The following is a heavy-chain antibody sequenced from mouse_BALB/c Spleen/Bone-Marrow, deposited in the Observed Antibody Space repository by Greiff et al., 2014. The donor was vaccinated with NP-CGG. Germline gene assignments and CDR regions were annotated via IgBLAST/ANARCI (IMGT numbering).Heavy chain of an antibody. V-gene: IGHV5-9-3*01. CDR1: GFTFSSYA. CDR2: ISSGGSYT. D-gene: IGHD2-14*01. J-gene: IGHJ2*01. CDR3: ARQGYHRYDGRGFDY. Sequence: EVHLVESGGGLVKPGGSLELSCAASGFTFSSYAMSWVRQTPEKRLEWVATISSGGSYTYYPDSVKGRFTISRDNAKNTLYLQMSSLRSEDTAMYYCARQGYHRYDGRGFDYWGQGTTLTVSS.